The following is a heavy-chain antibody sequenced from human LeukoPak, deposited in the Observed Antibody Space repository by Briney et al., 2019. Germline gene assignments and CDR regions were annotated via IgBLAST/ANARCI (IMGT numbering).Heavy chain of an antibody. Sequence: SETLSLTCTVSGGSISSSSYYWGWIRQPPGKGLEWIGSIYYSGSTYYNPSLKSRVTISVDTSKNQFSLKLSSVTAADTAVYYCARDTYYYDSSGYSMTFDIWGQGTMVTVSS. CDR3: ARDTYYYDSSGYSMTFDI. J-gene: IGHJ3*02. V-gene: IGHV4-39*07. D-gene: IGHD3-22*01. CDR1: GGSISSSSYY. CDR2: IYYSGST.